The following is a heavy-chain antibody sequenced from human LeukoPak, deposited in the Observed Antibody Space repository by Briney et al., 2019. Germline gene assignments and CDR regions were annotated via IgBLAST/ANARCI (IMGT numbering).Heavy chain of an antibody. V-gene: IGHV4-59*01. CDR3: ARGRGGYYYDSSGYYPDFDY. J-gene: IGHJ4*02. Sequence: SETLSLTCTVSVGSISSYYWSWIRQPPGKGLEWIGYIYYSGSTNYNPSLKSRVTISVDTSKNQFSLKLSSVTGADTAVYYCARGRGGYYYDSSGYYPDFDYWGQGNLVTVSS. CDR2: IYYSGST. D-gene: IGHD3-22*01. CDR1: VGSISSYY.